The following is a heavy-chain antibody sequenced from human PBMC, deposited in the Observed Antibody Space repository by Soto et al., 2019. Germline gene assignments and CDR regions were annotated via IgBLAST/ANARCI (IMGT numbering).Heavy chain of an antibody. CDR2: ISGSGGST. D-gene: IGHD6-13*01. CDR3: AIRGDAASWYWPHP. J-gene: IGHJ5*02. CDR1: GVFSSDA. Sequence: EVQLLESGGELVQPGGSLRLCCVASGVFSSDAMSWVRQAPGAGLGWLSSISGSGGSTYYADSVKDRFTVSRDNSKNTLYLQMNSLRVEDTAVYYCAIRGDAASWYWPHPRGQGSLETVSS. V-gene: IGHV3-23*01.